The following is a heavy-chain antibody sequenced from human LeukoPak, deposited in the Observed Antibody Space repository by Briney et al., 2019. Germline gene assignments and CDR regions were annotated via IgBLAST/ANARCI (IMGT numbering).Heavy chain of an antibody. CDR3: ARRGTYYYDSSGYYTKYYFDY. V-gene: IGHV4-39*01. J-gene: IGHJ4*02. Sequence: PAETLSLTCTVSGCSISSSSYYWGWIPQAPGKGLEWNGSIYYSGSTYYNPSLKSRVTISVDTSKNQFSLKLSSVTAADTAVYYCARRGTYYYDSSGYYTKYYFDYWGQGTLVTVSS. CDR1: GCSISSSSYY. CDR2: IYYSGST. D-gene: IGHD3-22*01.